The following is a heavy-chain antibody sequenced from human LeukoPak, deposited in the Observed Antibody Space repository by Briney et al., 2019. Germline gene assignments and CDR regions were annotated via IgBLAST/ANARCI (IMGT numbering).Heavy chain of an antibody. CDR1: GFSFDNYA. V-gene: IGHV3-9*01. CDR2: ISWKTSRI. J-gene: IGHJ2*01. Sequence: GGSLRLSCAASGFSFDNYAMHWVRQAPGKGLEWVSSISWKTSRIDYADSVKGRFTISRDNAKNSLYLQMNSLRPDDTALYYCGKGGTAADHYWYFDLWGRGTLVTVSS. CDR3: GKGGTAADHYWYFDL. D-gene: IGHD6-13*01.